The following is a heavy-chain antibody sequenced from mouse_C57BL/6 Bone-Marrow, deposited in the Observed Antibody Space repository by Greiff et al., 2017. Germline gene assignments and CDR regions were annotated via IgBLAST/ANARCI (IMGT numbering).Heavy chain of an antibody. CDR2: IWSGGST. CDR3: ARGGYDGYPGAY. Sequence: VKLVESGPGLVQPSQSLSITCTVSGFSLTCYGVHWVRQSPGKGLEWLGVIWSGGSTDYTAAFISRLSISKDNSKSQVFIKMNSLQADDTAIYYCARGGYDGYPGAYWGQGTLVTVSA. D-gene: IGHD2-3*01. V-gene: IGHV2-2*01. J-gene: IGHJ3*01. CDR1: GFSLTCYG.